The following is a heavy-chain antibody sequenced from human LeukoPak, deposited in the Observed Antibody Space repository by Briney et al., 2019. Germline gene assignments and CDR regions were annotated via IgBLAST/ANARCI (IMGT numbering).Heavy chain of an antibody. D-gene: IGHD3-16*01. V-gene: IGHV4-59*01. CDR3: ARRRWGTFDY. CDR1: GGSISSYY. J-gene: IGHJ4*02. Sequence: SETLSLTCTVSGGSISSYYWSWIWQPPGKGLEWIGYIYYSGSTNYNPSLKSRVTISVDTSKNQFSLKLSSVTAADTAVYYCARRRWGTFDYWGQGTLVTVSS. CDR2: IYYSGST.